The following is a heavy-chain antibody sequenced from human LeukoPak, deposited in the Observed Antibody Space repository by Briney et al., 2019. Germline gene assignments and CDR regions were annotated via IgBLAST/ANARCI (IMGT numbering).Heavy chain of an antibody. J-gene: IGHJ6*03. CDR2: T. D-gene: IGHD3-3*01. Sequence: SETLSLTCTVSGGSINSGSYYWGWIRQPPGKGLEWIGSTYYNPSLKSRVTISVDTSKNQFSLKLSSVTAADTAVYYCASYDFWSGYPSDYYYYMDVWGKGTTVTVSS. CDR1: GGSINSGSYY. CDR3: ASYDFWSGYPSDYYYYMDV. V-gene: IGHV4-39*07.